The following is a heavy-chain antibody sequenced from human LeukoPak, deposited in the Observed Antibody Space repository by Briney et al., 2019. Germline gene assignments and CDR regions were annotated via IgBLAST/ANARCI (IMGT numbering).Heavy chain of an antibody. CDR2: IKQDGSEK. V-gene: IGHV3-7*04. J-gene: IGHJ4*02. CDR3: ARGVGYCSSTSCYRMYYFDY. CDR1: GFTFSSYW. Sequence: GGSLRLSCAASGFTFSSYWMSWVRQAPGKGLEWVANIKQDGSEKYYVDSVKGRFTIFRDNAKNSLYLQMNSLRAEDTAVYYCARGVGYCSSTSCYRMYYFDYWGQGTLVTVSS. D-gene: IGHD2-2*02.